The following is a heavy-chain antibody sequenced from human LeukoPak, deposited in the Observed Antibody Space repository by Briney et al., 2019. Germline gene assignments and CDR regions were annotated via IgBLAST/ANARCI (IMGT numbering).Heavy chain of an antibody. CDR1: GFTFSSYA. Sequence: PGGSLRLSCSASGFTFSSYAMHWVRQAPGKGLVWVSRINSDGSSTSYADSVKGRFTISRDNAKNTLYLQMNSLRAEDTAVYYCARGLGSSSWYWYFDLWGRGTLVTVSS. J-gene: IGHJ2*01. V-gene: IGHV3-74*01. CDR2: INSDGSST. CDR3: ARGLGSSSWYWYFDL. D-gene: IGHD6-13*01.